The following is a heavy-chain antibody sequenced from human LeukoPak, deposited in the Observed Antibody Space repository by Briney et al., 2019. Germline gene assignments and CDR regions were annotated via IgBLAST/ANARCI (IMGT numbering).Heavy chain of an antibody. J-gene: IGHJ4*02. D-gene: IGHD5-24*01. CDR1: GGSISSYY. CDR2: IYYSGST. CDR3: ARGMGDGYNYVLDY. Sequence: SETLSPTCTVSGGSISSYYWSWIRQPPGKGLEWIGYIYYSGSTNYNPSLKSRVTISVDTSKNQFSLKLSSVTAADTAVYYCARGMGDGYNYVLDYWGQGTLVTVSS. V-gene: IGHV4-59*01.